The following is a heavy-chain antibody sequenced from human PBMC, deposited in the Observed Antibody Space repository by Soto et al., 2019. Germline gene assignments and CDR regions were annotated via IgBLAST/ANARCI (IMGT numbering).Heavy chain of an antibody. V-gene: IGHV1-2*02. J-gene: IGHJ4*02. D-gene: IGHD2-15*01. CDR3: ARCRHPLRQCNGGSCYSNFDY. CDR2: INPNSGGR. CDR1: GYSFTGYF. Sequence: QVQLVQSGAEVKKPGASVKVSCKVSGYSFTGYFMHWVRQAPGQGLEWMGWINPNSGGRNFAQKFQGRVTMTRDTSISTAYMELSGLTSDDTAFYYCARCRHPLRQCNGGSCYSNFDYWGQGTLVTVSS.